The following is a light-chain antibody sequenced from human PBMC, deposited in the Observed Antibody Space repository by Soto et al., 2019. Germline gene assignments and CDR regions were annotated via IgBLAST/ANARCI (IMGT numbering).Light chain of an antibody. CDR2: ETS. J-gene: IGLJ3*02. CDR3: LLSYSDAWV. Sequence: QAVVTQQPSLTVSPGGTVTLTCGPSTGAVTSGHYPYWIQQKPGQAPRTLIYETSNKHSWTPARFSGSLLGGKAALTLSGVQPEDEAEYYCLLSYSDAWVFGGGTKLTVL. V-gene: IGLV7-46*01. CDR1: TGAVTSGHY.